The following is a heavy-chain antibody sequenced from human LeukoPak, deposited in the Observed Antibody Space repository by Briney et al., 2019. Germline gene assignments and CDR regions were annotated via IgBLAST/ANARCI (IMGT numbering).Heavy chain of an antibody. CDR2: IKYDGSDK. Sequence: GSLRLSCAASGFSFSTYWMTWVRQAPGKGLEWVANIKYDGSDKFYVDSVKGRFTISRDNAKNSLYLQMSSLRVEDTAVYHCASHVSGSFSSWGQGTLVTVSS. CDR1: GFSFSTYW. D-gene: IGHD3-10*01. J-gene: IGHJ5*02. CDR3: ASHVSGSFSS. V-gene: IGHV3-7*02.